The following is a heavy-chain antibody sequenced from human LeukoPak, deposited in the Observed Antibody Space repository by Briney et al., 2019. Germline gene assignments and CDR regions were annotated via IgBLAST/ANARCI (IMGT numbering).Heavy chain of an antibody. J-gene: IGHJ3*02. Sequence: QSGGSLRLSCAASGFTFSTYWVTWVRQAPGKGLEWVANINQDGSEKYYVDSVKGRFTIPRDNAKNSLSLQMNSLRAEDTAVYYCARSSAREYCSSSTCYLIGAFDIWGQGTMVSVSS. CDR1: GFTFSTYW. CDR2: INQDGSEK. D-gene: IGHD2-2*01. CDR3: ARSSAREYCSSSTCYLIGAFDI. V-gene: IGHV3-7*01.